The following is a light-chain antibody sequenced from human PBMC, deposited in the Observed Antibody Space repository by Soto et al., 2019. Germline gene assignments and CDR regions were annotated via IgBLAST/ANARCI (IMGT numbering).Light chain of an antibody. V-gene: IGKV2-28*01. Sequence: IWMAQAPLSLPGTPGGPASNSLRARQGLPDWNWKNYFDWYLLKPGQPPQLLIYLGSNRASGVPDRFSGSGSGTDFTLKISRVEAEDVGVYYCMQPLLSHTFGQGTKLEIK. CDR2: LGS. CDR3: MQPLLSHT. J-gene: IGKJ2*01. CDR1: QGLPDWNWKNY.